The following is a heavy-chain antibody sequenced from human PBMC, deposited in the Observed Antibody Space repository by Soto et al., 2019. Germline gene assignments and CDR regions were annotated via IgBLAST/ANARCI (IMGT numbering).Heavy chain of an antibody. CDR1: GYTFTSYD. CDR3: ARGIKYGAYSRWFDP. D-gene: IGHD4-17*01. J-gene: IGHJ5*02. CDR2: MNPNSGNT. V-gene: IGHV1-8*01. Sequence: ASVKVSCKASGYTFTSYDINWVRQATGQGLEYLGWMNPNSGNTAYVQKFQGRVTMTWDTSITTAYMELSSLRSEDTAVYFCARGIKYGAYSRWFDPCGQGTLVTVSS.